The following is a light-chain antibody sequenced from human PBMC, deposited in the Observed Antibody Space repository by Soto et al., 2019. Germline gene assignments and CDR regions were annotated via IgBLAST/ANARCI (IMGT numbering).Light chain of an antibody. V-gene: IGLV1-44*01. CDR1: SSNIGSNT. CDR2: SNN. Sequence: QSVLTQPPSASGTPGQRVTISWSGSSSNIGSNTVNWYQQLPGTAPKLLIDSNNQRPSGVPDRFSGSKSGTSASLAISGLKSEDEAEYYCAAWDDSLGGVFGGGTKRTVL. J-gene: IGLJ2*01. CDR3: AAWDDSLGGV.